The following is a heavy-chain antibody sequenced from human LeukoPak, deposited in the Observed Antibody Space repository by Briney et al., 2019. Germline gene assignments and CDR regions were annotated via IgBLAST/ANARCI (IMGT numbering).Heavy chain of an antibody. CDR1: GFTFSDYW. Sequence: PGRSLRLSCAASGFTFSDYWMHWVRQAPGKGLVWVSRIRYDGGDTQYADSVKGRFTVSRDNAKNTLYLQMNSLRAEDTAVYYCARDVVSGSGGCDSWGQGALVTVSS. CDR3: ARDVVSGSGGCDS. CDR2: IRYDGGDT. V-gene: IGHV3-74*03. J-gene: IGHJ4*02. D-gene: IGHD3-10*01.